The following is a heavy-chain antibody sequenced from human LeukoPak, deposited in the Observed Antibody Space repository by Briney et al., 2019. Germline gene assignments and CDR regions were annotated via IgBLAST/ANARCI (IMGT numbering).Heavy chain of an antibody. CDR1: GDSVSINSAA. J-gene: IGHJ4*02. V-gene: IGHV6-1*01. CDR2: TYQRSKWYD. CDR3: ARSPSPYSSGWYFDY. D-gene: IGHD6-19*01. Sequence: SQTLSLTCAISGDSVSINSAAWNWIRQSPSRGLEWLGRTYQRSKWYDDYAVSVKSRITINPDISKSQFSLQLNSVTPEDTAVYHCARSPSPYSSGWYFDYWGQGTLVTVSS.